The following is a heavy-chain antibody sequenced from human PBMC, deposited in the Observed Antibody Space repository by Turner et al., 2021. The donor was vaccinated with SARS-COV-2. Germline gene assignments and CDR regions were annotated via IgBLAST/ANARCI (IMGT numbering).Heavy chain of an antibody. CDR2: RSYEGSNK. CDR3: ARGDGYNEFDY. J-gene: IGHJ4*02. D-gene: IGHD5-12*01. CDR1: GFTFSSYA. V-gene: IGHV3-30-3*01. Sequence: QVQLVESGGGVVQPGRSLRLSCAASGFTFSSYAMHWVRQAPGKGLEWVAVRSYEGSNKYYADSVKGRFTISRDNSKNTLYLQMNSLRAEDTAVYYCARGDGYNEFDYWGQGTLVTVSS.